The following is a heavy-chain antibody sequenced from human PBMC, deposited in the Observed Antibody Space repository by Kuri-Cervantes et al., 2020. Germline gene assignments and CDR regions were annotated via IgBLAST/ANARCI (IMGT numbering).Heavy chain of an antibody. V-gene: IGHV2-26*01. Sequence: SGPTLVKPTETLTPTCTVSGFSLSNARMGVSWIRQPPGKALEWLAHIFSNDEKSYSTSLKSRLTISKDTSKSQVVLTMTNMDPVDTATYYCARIGSSWSLYYYYYMDVWGKGTTVTVSS. D-gene: IGHD6-13*01. CDR1: GFSLSNARMG. J-gene: IGHJ6*03. CDR2: IFSNDEK. CDR3: ARIGSSWSLYYYYYMDV.